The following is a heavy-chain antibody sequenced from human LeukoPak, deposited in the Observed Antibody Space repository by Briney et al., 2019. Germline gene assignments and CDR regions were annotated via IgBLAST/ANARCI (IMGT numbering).Heavy chain of an antibody. D-gene: IGHD6-6*01. J-gene: IGHJ4*02. V-gene: IGHV3-30*02. Sequence: GGSLRLSCAASGFTFSAYGMHWVRQAPGKGLEWVAFIRYDGSNKYYADSVKGRFTISRDNAKNTLYPQMNSLRAEDTAVYYCAASEKYSSSSVDYWGQGTLVTVSS. CDR1: GFTFSAYG. CDR3: AASEKYSSSSVDY. CDR2: IRYDGSNK.